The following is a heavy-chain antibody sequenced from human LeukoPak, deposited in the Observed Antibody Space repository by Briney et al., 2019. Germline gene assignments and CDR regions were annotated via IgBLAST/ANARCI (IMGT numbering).Heavy chain of an antibody. CDR2: IIPIFGTA. CDR1: GGTFSSYA. Sequence: SVKVSCKASGGTFSSYAISWVRQAPGQGLEWMGGIIPIFGTANYAQKFQGRVTITTDESTSTAYMELSSLRSEDTVVYYCAHGSYGPGSFDYWGQGTLVTVSS. D-gene: IGHD5-18*01. V-gene: IGHV1-69*05. J-gene: IGHJ4*02. CDR3: AHGSYGPGSFDY.